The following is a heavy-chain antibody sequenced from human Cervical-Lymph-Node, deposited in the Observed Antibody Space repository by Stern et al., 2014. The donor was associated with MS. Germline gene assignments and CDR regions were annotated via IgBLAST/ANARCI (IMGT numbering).Heavy chain of an antibody. D-gene: IGHD6-13*01. V-gene: IGHV3-74*01. CDR3: ARASLPAYSSSWYDNYHYGMDV. J-gene: IGHJ6*02. CDR1: GFTFSTYW. CDR2: IDRDGSDT. Sequence: EVQLVESGGGLVQPGGSLRLSCAASGFTFSTYWMHWVRQAPGKGLVWVSRIDRDGSDTTYADSVKGRFTISRDNARNTVYLQVNSLRAEDTAVYYCARASLPAYSSSWYDNYHYGMDVWGQGTTVTVSS.